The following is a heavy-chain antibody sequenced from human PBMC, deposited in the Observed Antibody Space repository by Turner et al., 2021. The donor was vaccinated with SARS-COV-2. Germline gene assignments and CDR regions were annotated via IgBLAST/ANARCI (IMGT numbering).Heavy chain of an antibody. J-gene: IGHJ3*02. D-gene: IGHD3-22*01. Sequence: EVQLVESGGGLVKPGGSLRLSCTASGFTFSRYNMNWVRQAPGKGLQWVSSISSSSSYIYYADSVKGRFTISRDNAKNSLYLQMNSLGAEDTAVYYCARRMPNYYDSSGYYLDAFDIWGQGTMVTVSS. CDR3: ARRMPNYYDSSGYYLDAFDI. CDR1: GFTFSRYN. V-gene: IGHV3-21*01. CDR2: ISSSSSYI.